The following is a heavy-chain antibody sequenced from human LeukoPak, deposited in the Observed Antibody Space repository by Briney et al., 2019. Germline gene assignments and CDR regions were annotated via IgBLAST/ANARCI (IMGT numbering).Heavy chain of an antibody. D-gene: IGHD1-1*01. J-gene: IGHJ4*02. CDR2: ISGSGGST. V-gene: IGHV3-23*01. CDR1: GFTFSSYA. CDR3: AKERGYNWGYFDY. Sequence: GGSLRLSCAASGFTFSSYAMSWVRQAPGKGLEWVSAISGSGGSTYYADSVKGRFTISRDNSKNTLYLHMKSLRAEDTAVYYCAKERGYNWGYFDYWGQGTLVTVSS.